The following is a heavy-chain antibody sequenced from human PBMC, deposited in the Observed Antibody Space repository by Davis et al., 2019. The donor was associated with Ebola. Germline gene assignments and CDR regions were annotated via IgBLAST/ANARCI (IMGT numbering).Heavy chain of an antibody. J-gene: IGHJ2*01. CDR3: VRDPALVVTGGGWFFGL. D-gene: IGHD2-21*02. V-gene: IGHV3-21*01. CDR1: GFTFSSNS. CDR2: ISSSSNYI. Sequence: GGSLRLSCAASGFTFSSNSMNWVRQAPGKGLEWVSFISSSSNYIYYADSVKGRFTVSRDNAKNSRYLQMNSLRAEDTAVYYCVRDPALVVTGGGWFFGLWGRGTLVTVSS.